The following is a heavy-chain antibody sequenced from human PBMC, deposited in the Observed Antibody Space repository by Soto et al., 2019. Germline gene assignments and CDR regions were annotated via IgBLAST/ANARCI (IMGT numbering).Heavy chain of an antibody. J-gene: IGHJ6*02. CDR2: ISGSGGST. CDR1: GFTFSGYA. V-gene: IGHV3-23*01. D-gene: IGHD3-10*01. Sequence: PGGSLRLSCAASGFTFSGYAMSWVRQAPGKGLEWVSAISGSGGSTYYADSVKGRFTISRDNSKNTLYLQMNSLRAEDTAVYYCAKSARPQGVYYYGMDVWAQGTTVTVYS. CDR3: AKSARPQGVYYYGMDV.